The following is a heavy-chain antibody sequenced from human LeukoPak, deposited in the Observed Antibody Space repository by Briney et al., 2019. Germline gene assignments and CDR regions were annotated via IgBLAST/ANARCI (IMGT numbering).Heavy chain of an antibody. J-gene: IGHJ4*02. Sequence: ASVKVSCKDSGYTFTGYYMHWVRQAPGQGLGWMGWMNPNSGGTNYAQKFQGSVTMTRDTSISTAYMELSRLRCDDTAVYYCARDLYYDSKDYWLQGTLVSVSS. CDR1: GYTFTGYY. CDR3: ARDLYYDSKDY. V-gene: IGHV1-2*02. CDR2: MNPNSGGT. D-gene: IGHD3-22*01.